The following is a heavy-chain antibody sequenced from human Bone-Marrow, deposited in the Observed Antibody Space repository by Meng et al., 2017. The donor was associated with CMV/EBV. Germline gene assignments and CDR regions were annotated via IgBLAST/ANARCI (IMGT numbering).Heavy chain of an antibody. V-gene: IGHV4-61*01. CDR1: GGSVSSGSYY. CDR3: ARGVLQRRVNWFDT. CDR2: ISDSGSS. Sequence: SETLSLTCTVSGGSVSSGSYYWSWIRQPPGKGLQWIGEISDSGSSNYNPSLKSRVSISVDTSKRQFSLNLTSLTAADTALYYCARGVLQRRVNWFDTWGQGTLVTVSS. J-gene: IGHJ5*02.